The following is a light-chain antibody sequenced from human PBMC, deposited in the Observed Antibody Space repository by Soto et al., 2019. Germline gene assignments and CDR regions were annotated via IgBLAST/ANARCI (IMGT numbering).Light chain of an antibody. CDR1: SSDVGGYNY. CDR3: SSYTTSSFYA. CDR2: DVN. V-gene: IGLV2-14*01. Sequence: QSALTQPASVSGSPGQSITISCTGTSSDVGGYNYVSWYQQHPGKAPKLMIYDVNNRPSGVSNRFSGSKSGNTASLTISWLQAEDEADYYCSSYTTSSFYAFATGTKVTVL. J-gene: IGLJ1*01.